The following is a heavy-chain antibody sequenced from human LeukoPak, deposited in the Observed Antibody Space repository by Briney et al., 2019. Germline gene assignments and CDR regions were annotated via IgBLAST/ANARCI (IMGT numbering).Heavy chain of an antibody. V-gene: IGHV1-69*05. Sequence: SVKVSCKASGGTFSSYAISWVRQAPGQGLEWMGGIIPIFGTANYAQKFQGRVTFTTDESTSTAYMELSSLRSEDTAVCYCAREVDIVATIRSNWFDPWGQGTLVTVSS. CDR2: IIPIFGTA. CDR1: GGTFSSYA. CDR3: AREVDIVATIRSNWFDP. D-gene: IGHD5-12*01. J-gene: IGHJ5*02.